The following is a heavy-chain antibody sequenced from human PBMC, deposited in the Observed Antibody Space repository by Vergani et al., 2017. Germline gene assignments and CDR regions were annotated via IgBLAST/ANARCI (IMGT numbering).Heavy chain of an antibody. CDR1: GGSISSYY. D-gene: IGHD6-19*01. CDR3: ARHNYSGYSSGRGDWFDP. Sequence: QVQLQESGPGLVKPSETLSLTCTVSGGSISSYYWSWIRQPPGKGLEWIGYIYYSGSTNYNPSLKSRVTISVDTSKNQFSLKLSSVTAADTAVYYCARHNYSGYSSGRGDWFDPWGQGTLVTVSS. CDR2: IYYSGST. J-gene: IGHJ5*02. V-gene: IGHV4-59*08.